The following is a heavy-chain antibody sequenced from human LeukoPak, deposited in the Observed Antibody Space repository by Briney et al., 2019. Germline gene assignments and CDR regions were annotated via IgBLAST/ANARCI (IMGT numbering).Heavy chain of an antibody. CDR2: ISSSSSYI. Sequence: GGSLRLSCAASGFTSSSYSMNWVRQAPGKGLEWVSSISSSSSYIYYADSVKGRFTISRDNAKNSLYLQMNSLRAEDTAVYYCARDISGGGSPRFDPWGQGTLVTVSS. V-gene: IGHV3-21*01. J-gene: IGHJ5*02. D-gene: IGHD2-15*01. CDR3: ARDISGGGSPRFDP. CDR1: GFTSSSYS.